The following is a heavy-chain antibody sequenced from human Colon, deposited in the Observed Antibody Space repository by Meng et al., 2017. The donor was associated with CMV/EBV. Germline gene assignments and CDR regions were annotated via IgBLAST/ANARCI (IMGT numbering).Heavy chain of an antibody. J-gene: IGHJ5*02. CDR2: INTNSGNP. CDR1: GYPFTTYH. V-gene: IGHV7-4-1*02. Sequence: VSSTASGYPFTTYHVHWVRQAPGQGLEWMGWINTNSGNPAYAQGLSGRFAFSLDTSVSTAYLQISGVKAEDTAIYYCATSLGAGAWGQGTLVTVSS. D-gene: IGHD3-16*01. CDR3: ATSLGAGA.